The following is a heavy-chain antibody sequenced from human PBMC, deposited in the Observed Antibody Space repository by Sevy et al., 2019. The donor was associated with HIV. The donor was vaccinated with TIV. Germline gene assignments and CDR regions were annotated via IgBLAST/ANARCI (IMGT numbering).Heavy chain of an antibody. Sequence: ASVKVSCRTSGYTFTHYRLNWVRQAPGQGLEWMGWITTYNGYTYYAQQLQGRVTITKDTSTTTTSMEVRSLTSDDTAIYFCGGWDYALDYWGQGTLVTVSS. V-gene: IGHV1-18*01. CDR3: GGWDYALDY. CDR1: GYTFTHYR. J-gene: IGHJ4*02. D-gene: IGHD4-17*01. CDR2: ITTYNGYT.